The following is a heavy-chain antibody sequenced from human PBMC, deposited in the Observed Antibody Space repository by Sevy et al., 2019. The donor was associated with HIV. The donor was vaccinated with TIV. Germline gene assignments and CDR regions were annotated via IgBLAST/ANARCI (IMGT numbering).Heavy chain of an antibody. V-gene: IGHV1-3*01. CDR3: ASEILRGDAFDI. Sequence: ASVKVSCKASGYTFTSYAMHWVRQAPGQRLEWMGCINAGNGNTKYSQKFQGRVTITRDTSASTAYMELSSLRSEDTAVYYCASEILRGDAFDIWGQGTMVTVSS. J-gene: IGHJ3*02. D-gene: IGHD2-15*01. CDR1: GYTFTSYA. CDR2: INAGNGNT.